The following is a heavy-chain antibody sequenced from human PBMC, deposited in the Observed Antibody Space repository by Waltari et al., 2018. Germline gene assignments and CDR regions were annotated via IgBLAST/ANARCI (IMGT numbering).Heavy chain of an antibody. V-gene: IGHV3-74*01. CDR3: VRDSSGTY. CDR2: INSDGSST. J-gene: IGHJ4*02. CDR1: GFTVSSHW. Sequence: EVQLVESGGGLVQPGGSLRLSCSASGFTVSSHWMYWVRQPPGKGLVWVSGINSDGSSTSYADSVKGRVTISRDNAKNTLYLQMNSLRAEDTAVYYCVRDSSGTYWGQGTQVTVSS. D-gene: IGHD3-22*01.